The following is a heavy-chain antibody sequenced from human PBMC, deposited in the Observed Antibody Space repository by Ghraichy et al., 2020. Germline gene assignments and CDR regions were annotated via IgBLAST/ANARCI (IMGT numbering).Heavy chain of an antibody. CDR2: IFYNDEE. Sequence: SGPTLVKPTQTLTLTGTFSGFSLSATGVGVGWIRQPPGKALEWLALIFYNDEERYNPSLNSRLNIAKDTSKNYVVLTMTNMDPVDTATYYCAHEGYGSDNWFDAWGQGILVTVSS. D-gene: IGHD2-8*02. V-gene: IGHV2-5*01. CDR1: GFSLSATGVG. CDR3: AHEGYGSDNWFDA. J-gene: IGHJ5*02.